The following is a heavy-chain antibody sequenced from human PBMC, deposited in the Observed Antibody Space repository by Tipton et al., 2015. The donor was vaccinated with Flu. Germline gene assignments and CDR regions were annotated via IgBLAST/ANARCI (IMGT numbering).Heavy chain of an antibody. J-gene: IGHJ4*02. V-gene: IGHV4-31*01. CDR2: IYHSGGT. CDR3: ARYIAAAGTFDS. CDR1: GGSISNGGYY. D-gene: IGHD6-13*01. Sequence: TLSLTCTVSGGSISNGGYYWSWIRQLPGEGLEWIGYIYHSGGTYYNPSLESLLTISVDTSKNQFSLKVSSVTAADTAVYYCARYIAAAGTFDSWGQGTLVTVAS.